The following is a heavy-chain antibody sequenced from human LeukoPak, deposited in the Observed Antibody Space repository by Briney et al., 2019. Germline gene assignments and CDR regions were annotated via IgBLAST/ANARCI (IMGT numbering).Heavy chain of an antibody. Sequence: GGSLRLSCAASGFSFSSYSMNWVRQAPGKGLEWLSYIDDRGSPIKYADSVKGRFTISRDNAKNSLSLQMNGLRVEDTAVYYCVRSGNGGGNYIDVWGQGTLVTVSS. V-gene: IGHV3-48*01. J-gene: IGHJ4*02. D-gene: IGHD4-23*01. CDR1: GFSFSSYS. CDR3: VRSGNGGGNYIDV. CDR2: IDDRGSPI.